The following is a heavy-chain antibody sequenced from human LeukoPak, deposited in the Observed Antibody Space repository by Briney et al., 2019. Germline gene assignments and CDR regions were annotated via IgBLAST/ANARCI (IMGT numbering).Heavy chain of an antibody. CDR3: ARDIAAAGPLAAFDY. J-gene: IGHJ4*02. CDR1: GYTFTGYY. Sequence: ASVKVSCKASGYTFTGYYMHWVRQAPGQGLEWMGWINPNSGGTNYAQKFQGRVTMTRDTSISTAYMELSRLRSDDTAVYYCARDIAAAGPLAAFDYWGQGTLVTVSS. V-gene: IGHV1-2*02. CDR2: INPNSGGT. D-gene: IGHD6-13*01.